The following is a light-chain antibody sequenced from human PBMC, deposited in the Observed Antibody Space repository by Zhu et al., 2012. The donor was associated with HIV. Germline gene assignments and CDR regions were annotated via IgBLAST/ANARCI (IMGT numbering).Light chain of an antibody. CDR1: QSISSSF. V-gene: IGKV3-20*01. Sequence: EIVLTQSPGTLSLSPGVXATLSCRASQSISSSFLTWYQQKPGQAPRLLIYGASTRATGIPDRFSGSASGTDFTLTISRLEPEDFAVYYCQHHWTFGQGTKVKSN. CDR3: QHHWT. J-gene: IGKJ1*01. CDR2: GAS.